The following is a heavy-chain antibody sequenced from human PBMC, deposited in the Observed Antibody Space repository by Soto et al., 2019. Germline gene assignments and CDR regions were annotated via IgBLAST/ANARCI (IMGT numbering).Heavy chain of an antibody. CDR1: GDTFNTYS. D-gene: IGHD2-2*01. CDR2: IIPIFGTA. CDR3: ARDPCISPTCYHDY. V-gene: IGHV1-69*12. Sequence: QVQLVQSGAEVKKPGSSVKVSCKASGDTFNTYSISWVRQAPGQGLEWMGGIIPIFGTANYAQNFQGRVTITADGSTNTDYMDLSGLRAEDTAVYYCARDPCISPTCYHDYWGQGTLVTVSS. J-gene: IGHJ4*02.